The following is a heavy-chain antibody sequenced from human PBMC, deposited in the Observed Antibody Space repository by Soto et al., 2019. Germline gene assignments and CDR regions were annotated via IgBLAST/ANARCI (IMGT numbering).Heavy chain of an antibody. Sequence: ASVNGSCKASGYTFTSYCISWVRRAPGQGLEWMGWISAYNGNTNYAQKLQGRVTMTTDTSTSTAYMELRSLRSDDTAVYYCARDHPYSTPSNAPIDWGQGTLVTVSS. V-gene: IGHV1-18*01. CDR3: ARDHPYSTPSNAPID. D-gene: IGHD2-21*01. CDR2: ISAYNGNT. CDR1: GYTFTSYC. J-gene: IGHJ4*02.